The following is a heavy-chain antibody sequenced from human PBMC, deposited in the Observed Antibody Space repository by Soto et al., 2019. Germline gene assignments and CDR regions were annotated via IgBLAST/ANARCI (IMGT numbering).Heavy chain of an antibody. CDR2: IYWNNHN. Sequence: ASGPTLVNPTQTLTLTCSFSGFSLSTTGVGVGWIRQPPGKALQWLALIYWNNHNRYSPSLKNRLTITKDTSRDQVVLTMTNMDPVDTATYYCVHTGKPSGDYAVLYWGQGALVTVSS. CDR3: VHTGKPSGDYAVLY. J-gene: IGHJ4*02. D-gene: IGHD4-17*01. CDR1: GFSLSTTGVG. V-gene: IGHV2-5*01.